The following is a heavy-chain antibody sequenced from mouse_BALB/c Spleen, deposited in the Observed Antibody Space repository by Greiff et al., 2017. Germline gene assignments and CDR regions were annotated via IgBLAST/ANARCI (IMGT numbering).Heavy chain of an antibody. CDR3: TRGGATARASHCDY. CDR1: GYTFTDYE. CDR2: IDPETGGT. J-gene: IGHJ2*01. D-gene: IGHD3-2*01. V-gene: IGHV1-15*01. Sequence: QVQLQQSGAELVRPGASVTLSCKASGYTFTDYEMHWVKQTPVHGLEWIGAIDPETGGTAYNQKFKGKATLTADKSSSTAYMELRSLTSEDSAVYYCTRGGATARASHCDYWGRGTTLTVSS.